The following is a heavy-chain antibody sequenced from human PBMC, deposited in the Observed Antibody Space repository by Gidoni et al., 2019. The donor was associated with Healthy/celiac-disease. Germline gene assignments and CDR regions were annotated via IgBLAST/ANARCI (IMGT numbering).Heavy chain of an antibody. CDR2: ISGSSSYI. CDR1: GFTFSTYS. CDR3: ARAPLTTVTTDNY. D-gene: IGHD4-17*01. Sequence: EVQLVESGGGLVKPGGSLRLSCPASGFTFSTYSRNWVRQAPGKGLEWVSSISGSSSYIFYADSVKGRCTISRDNAKNSLYLQMNSLRAEDTAVYYCARAPLTTVTTDNYWGQGTLVTVSS. V-gene: IGHV3-21*01. J-gene: IGHJ4*02.